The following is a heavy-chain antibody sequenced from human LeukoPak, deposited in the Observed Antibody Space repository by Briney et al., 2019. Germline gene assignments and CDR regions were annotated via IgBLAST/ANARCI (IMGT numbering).Heavy chain of an antibody. CDR2: IWYDGSNK. CDR3: AREQYSSSSGCFDY. Sequence: PGRSLRLSCAASGFTFSSYGMHWVRQAPGKGLEWVAVIWYDGSNKYYADSVKGRFTISRDNSKNTLYLQMNSLRAEDTAVYYCAREQYSSSSGCFDYWGQGTLVTVSS. D-gene: IGHD6-6*01. V-gene: IGHV3-33*01. CDR1: GFTFSSYG. J-gene: IGHJ4*02.